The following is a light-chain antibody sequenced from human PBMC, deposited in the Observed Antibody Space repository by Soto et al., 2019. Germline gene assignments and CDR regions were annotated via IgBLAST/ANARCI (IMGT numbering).Light chain of an antibody. J-gene: IGKJ5*01. CDR3: QQRSNWRPIT. CDR2: DAS. CDR1: QSVSSY. Sequence: EMVLTQAPATLSLSPGERATLSCRASQSVSSYLAWYQQKPGQAPRLLIYDASNRATGIPARFSGSGPGTDFTLTISSPEPEDFAVYYCQQRSNWRPITFGQGTRLEIK. V-gene: IGKV3D-11*02.